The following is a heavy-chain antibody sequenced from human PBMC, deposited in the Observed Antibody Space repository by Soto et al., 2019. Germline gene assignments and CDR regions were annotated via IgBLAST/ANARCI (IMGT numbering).Heavy chain of an antibody. J-gene: IGHJ5*02. CDR3: ARDYYCSWSYFGFDP. CDR1: GFTFSSYG. CDR2: IWYDGSNK. Sequence: QVQLVESGGGVVQPGRSLRLSCAASGFTFSSYGMHWVRQAPGKGLEWVAVIWYDGSNKYYADSVKGRFTISRDNSKNTLYLQMNSLRAEDTDVYYCARDYYCSWSYFGFDPWGQGTLVTVSS. V-gene: IGHV3-33*01. D-gene: IGHD3-10*01.